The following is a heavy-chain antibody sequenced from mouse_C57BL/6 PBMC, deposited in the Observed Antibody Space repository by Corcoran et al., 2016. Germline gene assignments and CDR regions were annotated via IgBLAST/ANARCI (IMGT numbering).Heavy chain of an antibody. Sequence: QVQLQQSGPELVKPGASVKISCKASGYTFTDYYIHWVKQRPGQGLEWIGWIFPGSGNTYYNEKFKGKATLTVDKSSSTAFMLLSSLTSEDSAVYFCASSIYYGNYGYAIDYWGQGTSVTVSS. CDR1: GYTFTDYY. V-gene: IGHV1-75*01. D-gene: IGHD2-1*01. CDR3: ASSIYYGNYGYAIDY. CDR2: IFPGSGNT. J-gene: IGHJ4*01.